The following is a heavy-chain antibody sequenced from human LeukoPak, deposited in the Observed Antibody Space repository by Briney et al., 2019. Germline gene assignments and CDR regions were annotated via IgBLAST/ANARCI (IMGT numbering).Heavy chain of an antibody. CDR3: ARTPWGGPLDY. D-gene: IGHD2-21*01. CDR2: IYYSGST. CDR1: RGSISSSSYY. Sequence: PSETLSLTCTVSRGSISSSSYYSGWIRQPPGKGLEWIGSIYYSGSTYYNPSLKSRVTISVDTSKNQFSLKLSSVTAADTAVYYCARTPWGGPLDYWGQGTLVTVSS. V-gene: IGHV4-39*01. J-gene: IGHJ4*02.